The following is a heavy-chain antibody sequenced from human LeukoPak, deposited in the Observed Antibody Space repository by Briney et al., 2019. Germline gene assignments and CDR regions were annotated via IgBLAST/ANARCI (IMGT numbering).Heavy chain of an antibody. CDR3: ARESVFGNVDWYFDL. Sequence: RPSETLSLTCTVSGYSISSGYYWGWIRQPPGKGLEWIGSIYHSGSTYYNPSLKSRVTIPVDTSKNQFSLKLSSVTAADTAVYYCARESVFGNVDWYFDLWGRGTLVTVSS. D-gene: IGHD4-23*01. V-gene: IGHV4-38-2*02. CDR1: GYSISSGYY. J-gene: IGHJ2*01. CDR2: IYHSGST.